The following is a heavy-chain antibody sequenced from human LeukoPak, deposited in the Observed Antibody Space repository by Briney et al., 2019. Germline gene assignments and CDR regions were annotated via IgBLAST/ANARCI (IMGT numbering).Heavy chain of an antibody. CDR3: ARDRSGTGGFYYYYYMDV. CDR2: ISSSGSTI. J-gene: IGHJ6*03. CDR1: GFTFSSYE. Sequence: GGSLRLSCAASGFTFSSYEMNWVRQAPGKGLEWVSYISSSGSTIYYADSVKGRFTISRDNAKNSLYLQMNSLRAEDTAVYYCARDRSGTGGFYYYYYMDVWGKGTTVTVSS. D-gene: IGHD1-7*01. V-gene: IGHV3-48*03.